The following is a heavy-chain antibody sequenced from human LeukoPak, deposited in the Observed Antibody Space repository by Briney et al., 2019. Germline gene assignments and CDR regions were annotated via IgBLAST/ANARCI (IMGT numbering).Heavy chain of an antibody. Sequence: GGSLRLSCAASGFTFSSYDMHWVRQAPGKGLEWVANIKQDGSEKYCVDSVKGRFTISRDNAKNSLYLQMNSLRAEDTAVYYCARGGSNKARMDVWGKGTTVTVSS. CDR1: GFTFSSYD. V-gene: IGHV3-7*01. D-gene: IGHD2/OR15-2a*01. CDR2: IKQDGSEK. J-gene: IGHJ6*04. CDR3: ARGGSNKARMDV.